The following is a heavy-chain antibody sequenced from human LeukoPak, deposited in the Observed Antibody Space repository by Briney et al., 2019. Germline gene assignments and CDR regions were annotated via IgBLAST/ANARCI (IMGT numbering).Heavy chain of an antibody. CDR2: ISYDGSNK. D-gene: IGHD5-12*01. V-gene: IGHV3-30-3*01. CDR3: VRTGYRYGMDV. J-gene: IGHJ6*02. CDR1: GFTFSSYA. Sequence: TGGSLRLSCAASGFTFSSYAMHWVRQAPGKGLEWVAVISYDGSNKYYADSVKGRFTISRDNSKNTLYLQMNSLRAEDTAVYYCVRTGYRYGMDVWGQGTTVTVSS.